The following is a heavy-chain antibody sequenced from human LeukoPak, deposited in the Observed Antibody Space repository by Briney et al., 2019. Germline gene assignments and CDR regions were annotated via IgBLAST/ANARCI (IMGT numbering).Heavy chain of an antibody. D-gene: IGHD3-10*01. CDR2: IYYSGST. J-gene: IGHJ5*02. CDR1: GGSMYDYY. V-gene: IGHV4-59*01. Sequence: SETLSLTCTVSGGSMYDYYWSWFRQPPGKGLEWIGYIYYSGSTNYNPSLKSRVTISVDTSKNQFSLKLSSVTAADTAVYYCARVINYYGSGSHGNWFDPWGQGTLVTVSS. CDR3: ARVINYYGSGSHGNWFDP.